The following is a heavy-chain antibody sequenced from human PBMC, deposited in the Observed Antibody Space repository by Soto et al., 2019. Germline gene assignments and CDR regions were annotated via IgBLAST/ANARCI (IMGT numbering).Heavy chain of an antibody. J-gene: IGHJ4*02. D-gene: IGHD5-12*01. V-gene: IGHV1-69*08. CDR2: IIPLLDIK. Sequence: QVQLVQSGAEVKKPGSSVKVSCKASGGTFSNDIITWVRQAPGQGLEWMGRIIPLLDIKNYAQKFQGRVTITADKSTSTAYMELNSLRSEDTAVYYCVRDSPIGSTYSGYDGIDYWGQGTLVTVSS. CDR3: VRDSPIGSTYSGYDGIDY. CDR1: GGTFSNDI.